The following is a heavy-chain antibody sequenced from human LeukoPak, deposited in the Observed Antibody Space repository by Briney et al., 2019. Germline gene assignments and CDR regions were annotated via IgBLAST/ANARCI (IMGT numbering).Heavy chain of an antibody. CDR1: GGSISSYY. V-gene: IGHV4-4*07. Sequence: PSETLSLTCTVSGGSISSYYWSWIRQPAGKGLEWIGRIYTSGSTNYNPSLKSRVTMSVDTSKNQFSLNLSSVTAADTAVYYCARTDCSSTSCQTADWGQGTLVTVSS. CDR3: ARTDCSSTSCQTAD. D-gene: IGHD2-2*01. CDR2: IYTSGST. J-gene: IGHJ4*02.